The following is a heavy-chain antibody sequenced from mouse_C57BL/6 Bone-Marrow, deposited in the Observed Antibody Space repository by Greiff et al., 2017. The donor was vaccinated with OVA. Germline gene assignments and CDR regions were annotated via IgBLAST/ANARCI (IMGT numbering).Heavy chain of an antibody. D-gene: IGHD1-1*01. J-gene: IGHJ2*01. Sequence: QVQLQQSGAELARPGASVKLSCKASGYTFTSYGISRVKPRTGQSLEWIGKIYSRSGNTYYNEKFKGKATLTADKSSSTAYMEPRSLTSEDSAVYFCARTVVGEEDYWGQGTTLTVSS. CDR2: IYSRSGNT. CDR1: GYTFTSYG. V-gene: IGHV1-81*01. CDR3: ARTVVGEEDY.